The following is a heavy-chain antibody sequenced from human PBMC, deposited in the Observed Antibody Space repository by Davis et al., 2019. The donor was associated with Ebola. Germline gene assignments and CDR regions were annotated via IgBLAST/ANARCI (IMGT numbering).Heavy chain of an antibody. Sequence: PGGSLRLSCAASGFTFDDYAMHWVRQAPGKGLEWVSGISWNSGSIGYADSVKGRFTISRDNAKNSLYLQMNSLRAEDTAVYYCALEEDYGDYSFDYWGQGTLVTVSS. J-gene: IGHJ4*02. CDR3: ALEEDYGDYSFDY. V-gene: IGHV3-9*01. CDR1: GFTFDDYA. CDR2: ISWNSGSI. D-gene: IGHD4-17*01.